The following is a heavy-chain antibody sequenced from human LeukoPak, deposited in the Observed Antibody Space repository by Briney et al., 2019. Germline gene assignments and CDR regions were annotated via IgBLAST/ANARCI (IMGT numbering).Heavy chain of an antibody. Sequence: ASVKVSFKASVDTFSIYAISWGRHAPGQGLEWMGGIIPIFVTANYAQKFQGRVTTTTDESTSTPYMELSRLRSEDTAVYYCARDDGWRPNYYYYYYMDVWGKGTTVTVSS. CDR1: VDTFSIYA. J-gene: IGHJ6*03. D-gene: IGHD3-3*01. CDR3: ARDDGWRPNYYYYYYMDV. CDR2: IIPIFVTA. V-gene: IGHV1-69*05.